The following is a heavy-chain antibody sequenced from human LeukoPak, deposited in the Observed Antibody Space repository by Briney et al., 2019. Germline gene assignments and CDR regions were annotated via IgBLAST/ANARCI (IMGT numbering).Heavy chain of an antibody. V-gene: IGHV4-59*01. J-gene: IGHJ4*02. Sequence: SETPSLTCTVSGGSISSYYWSWIRQPPGKGLEWIGYIYYSGSTNYNPSLKSRATISVDTSKNQFSLKLSSVTAADTAVYYCARGDYYDSSGYFDYWGQGTLVTVSS. CDR2: IYYSGST. CDR3: ARGDYYDSSGYFDY. D-gene: IGHD3-22*01. CDR1: GGSISSYY.